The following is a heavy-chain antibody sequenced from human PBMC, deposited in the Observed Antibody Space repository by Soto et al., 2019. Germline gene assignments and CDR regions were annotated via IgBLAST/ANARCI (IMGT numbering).Heavy chain of an antibody. CDR1: GYTFTSYH. D-gene: IGHD3-10*01. J-gene: IGHJ6*02. CDR3: ARVLPSTTIYGMDV. V-gene: IGHV1-46*01. CDR2: INPGGGST. Sequence: ASVKVSCKASGYTFTSYHLHWVRQAPGQGLEWMGMINPGGGSTSYAQKFQGRVTMTWDTSTSTVYMDVRSLRSEDTALYFCARVLPSTTIYGMDVWGQGXTVT.